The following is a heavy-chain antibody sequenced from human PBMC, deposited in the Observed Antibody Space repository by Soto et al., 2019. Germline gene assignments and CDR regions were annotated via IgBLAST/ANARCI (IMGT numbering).Heavy chain of an antibody. V-gene: IGHV4-31*03. CDR2: IYHTGKT. D-gene: IGHD2-21*02. J-gene: IGHJ4*02. CDR3: ARELPSACDGGGGPGYYNTFDY. Sequence: QVQLQESGPGLVQPSQTLSLTCTISGGSISSSGYYWSWIRQHPADALEWIGYIYHTGKTYYNSSLKSRVSISGDTSKNPCSLRLSSVTAAATAVYYWARELPSACDGGGGPGYYNTFDYWGQGILVTVSS. CDR1: GGSISSSGYY.